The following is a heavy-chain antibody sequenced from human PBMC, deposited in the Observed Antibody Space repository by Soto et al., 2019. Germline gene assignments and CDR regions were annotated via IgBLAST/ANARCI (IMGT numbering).Heavy chain of an antibody. V-gene: IGHV3-30-3*01. CDR3: ARDFPKRGTVVTPDVGCDY. CDR2: ISYDGSNK. CDR1: GFTFSSYA. Sequence: PGGSLRLSCAASGFTFSSYAMHWVRQAPGKGLEWVAVISYDGSNKYYADSVKGRFTISRDNSKNTLYLQMNSLRAEDTAVYYCARDFPKRGTVVTPDVGCDYWGQGTLVTVSS. J-gene: IGHJ4*02. D-gene: IGHD2-21*02.